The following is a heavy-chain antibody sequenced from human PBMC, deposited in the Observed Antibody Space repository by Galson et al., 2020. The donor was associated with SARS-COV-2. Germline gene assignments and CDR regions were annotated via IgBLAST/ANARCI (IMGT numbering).Heavy chain of an antibody. D-gene: IGHD3-16*01. J-gene: IGHJ4*02. Sequence: GESLKISCTTSGFVFKNSNMHWVRQAPGKGLEWIALLLNIENNTYYADSVKGRFIISRDNSKNTLYLHLNSLRSEDTAMYYCARDHYVEVEDYWGQGTLVTVSS. CDR3: ARDHYVEVEDY. V-gene: IGHV3-30*04. CDR2: LLNIENNT. CDR1: GFVFKNSN.